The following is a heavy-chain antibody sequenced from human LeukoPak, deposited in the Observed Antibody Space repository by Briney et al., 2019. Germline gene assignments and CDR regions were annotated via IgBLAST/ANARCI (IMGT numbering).Heavy chain of an antibody. J-gene: IGHJ4*02. Sequence: PSETLSLTCTVSGGSVNSVSFYWSWIRQPPGKGLEWIGYIYYSGSTNYNPSLKSRVTISIDTSENQFSLKLNSVTAADTAVYYCARITLVRGVITGIGYWGQGTLVTVSS. CDR1: GGSVNSVSFY. CDR2: IYYSGST. CDR3: ARITLVRGVITGIGY. V-gene: IGHV4-61*01. D-gene: IGHD3-10*01.